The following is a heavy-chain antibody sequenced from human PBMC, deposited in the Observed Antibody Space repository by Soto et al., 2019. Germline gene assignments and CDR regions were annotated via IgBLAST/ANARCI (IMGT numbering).Heavy chain of an antibody. Sequence: GGSLRLSCVASGFSLANYPMNWVRQTPGKGLEWISYSSPRGDTIYYADSVEGRFTISRDNARNSLSLHMSSLRDEDSALYYCAKGPHTNVGWPYYFESWGQGVPVTVPS. CDR2: SSPRGDTI. J-gene: IGHJ4*02. V-gene: IGHV3-48*02. CDR3: AKGPHTNVGWPYYFES. CDR1: GFSLANYP. D-gene: IGHD6-19*01.